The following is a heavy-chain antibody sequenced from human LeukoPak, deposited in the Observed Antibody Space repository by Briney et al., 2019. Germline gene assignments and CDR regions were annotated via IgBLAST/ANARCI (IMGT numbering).Heavy chain of an antibody. J-gene: IGHJ4*02. V-gene: IGHV4-34*01. D-gene: IGHD2-21*02. Sequence: SETLSLTCAVYGGSFSAYYWSWIRQPPGKGLEWIGEINHSGSTNYNPSLKSRVTISVDTSKNQFSLKLSSVTAADTAVYYCARGGFYCGGDCYVDYWGQGTLVSVSS. CDR1: GGSFSAYY. CDR2: INHSGST. CDR3: ARGGFYCGGDCYVDY.